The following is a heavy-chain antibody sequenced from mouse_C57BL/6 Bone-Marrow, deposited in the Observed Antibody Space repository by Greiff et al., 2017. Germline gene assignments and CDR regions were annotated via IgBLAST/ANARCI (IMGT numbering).Heavy chain of an antibody. J-gene: IGHJ3*01. CDR1: GFSFTSYG. V-gene: IGHV2-2*01. Sequence: QVQLKESGPGLVQPSPRLSITCTVSGFSFTSYGVQWVRQSPGKGLEWLGVIWRGGSTDYNAACISRLSISKDNSKSQVFCKMNGLQADDTAIYCCADYDGAYWGQGTLVTVSA. CDR3: ADYDGAY. D-gene: IGHD2-4*01. CDR2: IWRGGST.